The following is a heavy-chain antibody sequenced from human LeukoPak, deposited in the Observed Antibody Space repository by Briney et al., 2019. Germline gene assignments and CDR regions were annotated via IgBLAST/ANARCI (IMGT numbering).Heavy chain of an antibody. CDR3: ARASDRMYDEFWEGYFSSFDF. D-gene: IGHD3-3*01. CDR1: GFTFSSYW. Sequence: GGSLRLSCAASGFTFSSYWMSWVRQGPGKGLEWVAVMAHDGSNIYYAGSVQGRFTISRYDSKDTLYLQMNSLRLEDTAVYYCARASDRMYDEFWEGYFSSFDFWGQGTLVTVSS. V-gene: IGHV3-30-3*01. J-gene: IGHJ4*02. CDR2: MAHDGSNI.